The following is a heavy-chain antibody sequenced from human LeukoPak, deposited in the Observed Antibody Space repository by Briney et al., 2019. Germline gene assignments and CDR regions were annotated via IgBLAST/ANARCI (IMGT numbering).Heavy chain of an antibody. Sequence: SETLSLTCAVYGGSFSGYYWSWIRQPPGKGLEWIGEINHSGSTNYSPSLKSRVTISVDTSKNQFSLKLSSVTAADTAVYYCARVYDTRPYYFDYWGQGTLVTVSS. CDR3: ARVYDTRPYYFDY. D-gene: IGHD3-22*01. CDR1: GGSFSGYY. J-gene: IGHJ4*02. CDR2: INHSGST. V-gene: IGHV4-34*01.